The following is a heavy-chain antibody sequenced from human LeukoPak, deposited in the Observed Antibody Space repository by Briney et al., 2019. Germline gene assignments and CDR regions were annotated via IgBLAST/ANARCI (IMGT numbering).Heavy chain of an antibody. D-gene: IGHD2-15*01. CDR1: GYTFISYG. V-gene: IGHV1-18*01. Sequence: GASVKVSCKASGYTFISYGVSGVPQAPGQGREWMGWISVDNGNINYAQKLQGRVTMTTDTSTSTAYMELRSLISDDTAVYYCARVRCSGGSCYYFDYWGQGTQVAVSS. J-gene: IGHJ4*02. CDR2: ISVDNGNI. CDR3: ARVRCSGGSCYYFDY.